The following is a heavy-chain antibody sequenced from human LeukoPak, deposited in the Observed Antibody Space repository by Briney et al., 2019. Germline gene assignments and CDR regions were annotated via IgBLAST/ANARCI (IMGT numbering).Heavy chain of an antibody. CDR3: AGDGQGYCSGGSCYSGFDY. D-gene: IGHD2-15*01. CDR2: IYTSGST. CDR1: GGSISSYY. J-gene: IGHJ4*02. V-gene: IGHV4-4*07. Sequence: PSETLSLTCTVSGGSISSYYWSWIRQPAGKGLEWIGRIYTSGSTNYNPSLKSRVTMSVDTSKNQFSLKLSSVTAADTAVYYCAGDGQGYCSGGSCYSGFDYWGQGTLVTVSS.